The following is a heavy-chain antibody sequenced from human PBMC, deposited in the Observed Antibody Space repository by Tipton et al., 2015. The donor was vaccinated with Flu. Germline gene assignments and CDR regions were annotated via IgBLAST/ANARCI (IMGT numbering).Heavy chain of an antibody. Sequence: TLSLTCTVSGGSISSDTYYWGWIRQPAGKGLEWIGRIYSSGSTNYNPSLKSRVTISVDTSKNQFSLKLSSVTAADTAVYYCARRDYSNYVSEPKNWFHPWGQGTLVTVSS. D-gene: IGHD4-11*01. CDR3: ARRDYSNYVSEPKNWFHP. J-gene: IGHJ5*02. V-gene: IGHV4-61*02. CDR1: GGSISSDTYY. CDR2: IYSSGST.